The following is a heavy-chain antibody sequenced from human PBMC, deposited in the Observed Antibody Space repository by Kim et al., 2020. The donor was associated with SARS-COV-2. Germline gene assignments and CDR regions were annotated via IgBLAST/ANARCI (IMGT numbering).Heavy chain of an antibody. Sequence: SETLSLTCTVSGGTISSSSYYWGWIRQPPGKGREWIGSIYYSGSTYDNPSPKSRGTISVDTSKNQFYQKLSNVNDADTAAEYCARRRPGELVVTAYDYWG. CDR1: GGTISSSSYY. CDR3: ARRRPGELVVTAYDY. V-gene: IGHV4-39*01. J-gene: IGHJ4*01. D-gene: IGHD3-10*01. CDR2: IYYSGST.